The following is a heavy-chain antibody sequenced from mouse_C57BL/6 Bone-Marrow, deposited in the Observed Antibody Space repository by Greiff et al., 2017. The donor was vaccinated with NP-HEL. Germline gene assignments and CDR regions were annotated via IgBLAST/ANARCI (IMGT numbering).Heavy chain of an antibody. CDR1: GFTFNTYA. Sequence: VQLKESGGGLVQPKGSLKLSCAASGFTFNTYAMHWVRQAPGKGLEWVARIRSKSSNYATYYADSVKDRFTISRDDSQSMLYLQMNNLKTEDTAMYYCVRDRRGQLRLGYFDVWGTGTTVTVSS. CDR2: IRSKSSNYAT. CDR3: VRDRRGQLRLGYFDV. V-gene: IGHV10-3*01. J-gene: IGHJ1*03. D-gene: IGHD3-2*02.